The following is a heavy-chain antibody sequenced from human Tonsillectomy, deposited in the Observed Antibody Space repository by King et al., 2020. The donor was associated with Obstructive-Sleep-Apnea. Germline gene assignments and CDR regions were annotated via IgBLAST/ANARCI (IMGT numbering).Heavy chain of an antibody. J-gene: IGHJ4*02. CDR2: ISWDGGST. D-gene: IGHD5-12*01. CDR1: GFSFDDYA. Sequence: VQLVESGGVVVQPGGSLRLSCGASGFSFDDYAMHWVRQAPGKGLEWVSLISWDGGSTYYADSVKGRFTISRDNSENSLYLQMNSLIAEDTALYYCAKDQGWGVATTTFDFWGQGTVVTVSS. V-gene: IGHV3-43D*03. CDR3: AKDQGWGVATTTFDF.